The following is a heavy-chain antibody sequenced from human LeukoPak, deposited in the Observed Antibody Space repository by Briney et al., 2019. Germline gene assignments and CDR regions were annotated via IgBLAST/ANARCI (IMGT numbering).Heavy chain of an antibody. CDR3: ARRNAFEI. CDR2: ISSSSDYT. V-gene: IGHV3-11*03. J-gene: IGHJ3*02. CDR1: GFTFRDYY. Sequence: GGSLRLSCAASGFTFRDYYMNWIRQAPGKGLEWVAYISSSSDYTNYADSVKGRFTVSRDNAKNSLYLQMNSLRAEDRTVYYCARRNAFEIWGQGTMVTVSS.